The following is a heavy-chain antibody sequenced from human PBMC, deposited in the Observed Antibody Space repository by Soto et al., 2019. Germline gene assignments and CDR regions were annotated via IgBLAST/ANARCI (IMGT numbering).Heavy chain of an antibody. D-gene: IGHD6-19*01. Sequence: SQTLSLTCAISGDSVSSNSAAWNWIRQSPSRGLEWLGRTYYRSKWYNDYAGSVKSRITINPDTSQNQFSLQLNSVTPEDTAVYYCAKEITMAGTLDCWGQGTLVTVSS. CDR1: GDSVSSNSAA. V-gene: IGHV6-1*01. CDR3: AKEITMAGTLDC. CDR2: TYYRSKWYN. J-gene: IGHJ4*02.